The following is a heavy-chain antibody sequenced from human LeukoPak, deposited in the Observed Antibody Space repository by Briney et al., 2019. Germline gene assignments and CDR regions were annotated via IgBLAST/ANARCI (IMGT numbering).Heavy chain of an antibody. V-gene: IGHV3-30-3*01. D-gene: IGHD6-13*01. Sequence: GGSLRLSCAASGFTFSSYAMHWVRQAPGKGLEWVAAISYDGSNKYYADSVKGRFTISRDNSKNTLYLQMNSLRAEDTAVYYCARDPRSSAAGRFDYWGQGTLVTVSS. CDR2: ISYDGSNK. CDR1: GFTFSSYA. CDR3: ARDPRSSAAGRFDY. J-gene: IGHJ4*02.